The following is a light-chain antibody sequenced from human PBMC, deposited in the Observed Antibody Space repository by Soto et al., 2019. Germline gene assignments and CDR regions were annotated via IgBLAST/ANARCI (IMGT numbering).Light chain of an antibody. V-gene: IGKV3-11*01. CDR2: DAS. CDR3: QHRGERRRLS. Sequence: ESVLTQSPSTLSLSPGVRATVSSTASSRTSSHLAWYQQKPGQAPRLLIYDASYRATGIPARSSGSGSGTDFPLTISSLEPEDFAVKLCQHRGERRRLSFGHGTRLEIK. J-gene: IGKJ5*01. CDR1: SRTSSH.